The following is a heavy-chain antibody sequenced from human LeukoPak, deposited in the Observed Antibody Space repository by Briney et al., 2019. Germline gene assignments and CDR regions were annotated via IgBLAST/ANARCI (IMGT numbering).Heavy chain of an antibody. CDR3: ARDTWAAADYYYYYYYMDV. CDR2: ISYDGSNK. J-gene: IGHJ6*03. D-gene: IGHD6-13*01. V-gene: IGHV3-30-3*01. CDR1: GFTFSSYA. Sequence: GGSLRLSCAASGFTFSSYAMHWVRQAPGKGLEWVAVISYDGSNKYYADSVKGRFTISRDNSKNTLYLQMNSLRAEDTAVYYCARDTWAAADYYYYYYYMDVWGKGTTVTVSS.